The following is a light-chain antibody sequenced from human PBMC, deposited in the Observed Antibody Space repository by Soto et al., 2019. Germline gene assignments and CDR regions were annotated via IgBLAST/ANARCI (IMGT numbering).Light chain of an antibody. V-gene: IGKV3-20*01. Sequence: IVLTQSPATLSLSPGEGATLSCRASQSVSGYLAWYQQKPGQAPRLLIYGASSRATGIPDRFSGSGSGTDFTLTISRLEPEDFALYYCQHYVERSPITFGQGPRMEIK. J-gene: IGKJ5*01. CDR3: QHYVERSPIT. CDR1: QSVSGY. CDR2: GAS.